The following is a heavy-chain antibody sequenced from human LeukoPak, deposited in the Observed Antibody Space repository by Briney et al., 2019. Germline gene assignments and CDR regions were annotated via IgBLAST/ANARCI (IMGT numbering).Heavy chain of an antibody. CDR1: GFTFNNYW. V-gene: IGHV3-7*03. Sequence: TGGSLRLSCAASGFTFNNYWMSWVRQAPGKGLEWVANIRQDGSEKYIVDSVKGRFTFFRDNAKNSLYLQMNSLRAEDTAVYYCAKQVWFGEGYYYMDVWGKGTTVTISS. J-gene: IGHJ6*03. CDR2: IRQDGSEK. D-gene: IGHD3-10*01. CDR3: AKQVWFGEGYYYMDV.